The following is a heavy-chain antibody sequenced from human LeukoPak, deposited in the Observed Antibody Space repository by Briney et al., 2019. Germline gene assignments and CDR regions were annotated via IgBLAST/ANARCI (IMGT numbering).Heavy chain of an antibody. CDR2: INPNTGGT. D-gene: IGHD6-19*01. CDR3: ARDSARIEVAGEVWYFDL. CDR1: GYTFTGYY. Sequence: ASVKVSCKASGYTFTGYYIHWVRQAPGQGPEWMGRINPNTGGTNYAQKFQGRVTMTRDTSISTAYMELSRLRFDDTAVYYCARDSARIEVAGEVWYFDLWGRGTLVTVSS. J-gene: IGHJ2*01. V-gene: IGHV1-2*06.